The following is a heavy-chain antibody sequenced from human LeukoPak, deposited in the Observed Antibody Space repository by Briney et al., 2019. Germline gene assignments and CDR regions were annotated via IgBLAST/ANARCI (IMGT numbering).Heavy chain of an antibody. J-gene: IGHJ4*02. CDR1: GYTFTGYY. D-gene: IGHD3-3*01. CDR2: INPNSGGT. V-gene: IGHV1-2*06. CDR3: ARAYFGYYDFWSGYNYFDY. Sequence: ASVKVSCKASGYTFTGYYMHWVRQAPGQGLAWMGRINPNSGGTNYAQKFQGRVTMTRDTSISTAYMELSRLRSDDTAVYYCARAYFGYYDFWSGYNYFDYWGQGTLVTVSS.